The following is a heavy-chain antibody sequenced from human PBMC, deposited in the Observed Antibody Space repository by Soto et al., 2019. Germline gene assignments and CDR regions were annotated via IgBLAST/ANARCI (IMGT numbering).Heavy chain of an antibody. CDR3: ARDQRYYYDSSGEKWFDP. V-gene: IGHV1-18*01. J-gene: IGHJ5*02. CDR2: ISAYNGNT. D-gene: IGHD3-22*01. CDR1: GYAFTSYG. Sequence: QVQLVQSGAEVKKPGASVKVSCKASGYAFTSYGISWVRQAPGQGLEWMGWISAYNGNTNYAQKLQGRVTMTTDTSTSTAYMELRSLRSDDTAVYYCARDQRYYYDSSGEKWFDPWGQGTLVTVSS.